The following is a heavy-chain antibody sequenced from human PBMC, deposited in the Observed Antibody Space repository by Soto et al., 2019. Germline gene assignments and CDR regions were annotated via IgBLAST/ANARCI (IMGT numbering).Heavy chain of an antibody. V-gene: IGHV1-18*01. Sequence: QVQLVQSGAEVESPGASVRVSCEASGYTFSNYGISWVRQAPGQGLEWMGWISGYNGNTNYAQKLQDRITMTTDIPTSTAYMELRSLRSDDTAVYYCARDPRTYYYDTTGSPIDFWGQGTLVTVSS. J-gene: IGHJ4*02. CDR1: GYTFSNYG. D-gene: IGHD3-22*01. CDR3: ARDPRTYYYDTTGSPIDF. CDR2: ISGYNGNT.